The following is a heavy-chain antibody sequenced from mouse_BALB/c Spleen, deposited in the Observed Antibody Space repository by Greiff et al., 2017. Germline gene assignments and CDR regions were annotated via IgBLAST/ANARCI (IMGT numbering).Heavy chain of an antibody. D-gene: IGHD2-14*01. CDR1: GFTFSSYA. J-gene: IGHJ3*01. CDR2: ISSGGST. V-gene: IGHV5-6-5*01. CDR3: ARVRFAY. Sequence: EVHLVESGGGLVKPGGSLKLSCAASGFTFSSYAMSWVRQTPEKRLEWVASISSGGSTYYPDSVKGRFTISRDNARNILYLQMSSLRSEDTAMYYCARVRFAYWGQGTLVTVSA.